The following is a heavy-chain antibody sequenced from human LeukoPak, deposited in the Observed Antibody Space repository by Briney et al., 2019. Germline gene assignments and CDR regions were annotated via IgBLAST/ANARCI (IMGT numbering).Heavy chain of an antibody. D-gene: IGHD3-16*02. CDR2: IYSTGNT. CDR3: ALGSVKRYYFDY. Sequence: GGSLRLSCAASGFTVSSNHINWVRQAPGKGLEWVSVIYSTGNTYYSDSVKGRFTISRDKSSNTVLLQMNSLRAEDTAVYYCALGSVKRYYFDYWGQGTLVTVSS. V-gene: IGHV3-53*01. J-gene: IGHJ4*02. CDR1: GFTVSSNH.